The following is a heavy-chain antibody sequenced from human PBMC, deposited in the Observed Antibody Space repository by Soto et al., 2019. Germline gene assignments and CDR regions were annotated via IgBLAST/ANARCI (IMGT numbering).Heavy chain of an antibody. CDR1: GFTFSNYD. J-gene: IGHJ4*02. V-gene: IGHV3-30*03. Sequence: VQLVESGGGVVQPGRSLRLSCAASGFTFSNYDIHWVRQAPGKGLEWVALISYDGTNKYYVDSVKGRFTLSRDNSKNTVYLKMNSLRAEDTALYYCAILPRGGSFDYWGQGTLVTVSA. CDR3: AILPRGGSFDY. CDR2: ISYDGTNK. D-gene: IGHD1-26*01.